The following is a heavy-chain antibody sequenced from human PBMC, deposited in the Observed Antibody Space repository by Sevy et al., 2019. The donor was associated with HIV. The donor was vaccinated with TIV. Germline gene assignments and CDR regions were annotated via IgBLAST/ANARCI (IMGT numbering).Heavy chain of an antibody. CDR3: TRGSGIDYYEKGMDL. D-gene: IGHD3-10*01. J-gene: IGHJ6*02. Sequence: GGSLRLSCADSGSSFESFAMNWVRQAPGKGLEWVAYISKSSSYIYYADSVKGRFTISRDNAKNSLFLQMNSLGAEDTAIYYCTRGSGIDYYEKGMDLWGQGTTVTVSS. CDR2: ISKSSSYI. V-gene: IGHV3-21*04. CDR1: GSSFESFA.